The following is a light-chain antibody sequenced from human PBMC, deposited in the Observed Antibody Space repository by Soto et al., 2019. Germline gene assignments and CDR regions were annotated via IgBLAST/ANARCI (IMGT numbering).Light chain of an antibody. CDR3: SSFGRNNNLV. CDR1: SSDVGGYNY. J-gene: IGLJ2*01. CDR2: EVS. Sequence: QSALTQPPSASGSPGQSVTISCTGTSSDVGGYNYVSWYQQHPGKAPKLMISEVSKRPSGVPDRFSGSKSGNTASLTVSGLQAEDEADYYCSSFGRNNNLVSGGGTKLTVL. V-gene: IGLV2-8*01.